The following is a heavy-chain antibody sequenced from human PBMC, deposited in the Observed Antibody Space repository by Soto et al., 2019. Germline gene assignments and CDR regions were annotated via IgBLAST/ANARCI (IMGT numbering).Heavy chain of an antibody. CDR3: ARDHPTYSSSWYRYQKYFDL. CDR2: ISSSSSTI. D-gene: IGHD6-13*01. CDR1: GFTFSSYS. V-gene: IGHV3-48*01. J-gene: IGHJ2*01. Sequence: EVQLVESGGGLVQPGGSLRLSCAASGFTFSSYSMNWVRQAPGKGLEWVSYISSSSSTIYYADSVKGRFTISRDNAKNSLYLQMNSLRAEDTAVYYCARDHPTYSSSWYRYQKYFDLWGRGTLVTVSS.